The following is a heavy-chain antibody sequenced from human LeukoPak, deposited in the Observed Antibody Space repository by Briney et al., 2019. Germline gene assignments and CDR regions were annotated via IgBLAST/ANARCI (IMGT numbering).Heavy chain of an antibody. CDR2: FSISSTSI. D-gene: IGHD1-26*01. J-gene: IGHJ4*02. Sequence: PGGSPRLSCAASGVTFSSYSKNWVREAPGKGLYWFSSFSISSTSIYYPHSVKGPFSISRDNAKNSLYLQMNSLRAEDTAVYYCARARPGIYCGQGTLVTVSS. CDR3: ARARPGIY. CDR1: GVTFSSYS. V-gene: IGHV3-21*01.